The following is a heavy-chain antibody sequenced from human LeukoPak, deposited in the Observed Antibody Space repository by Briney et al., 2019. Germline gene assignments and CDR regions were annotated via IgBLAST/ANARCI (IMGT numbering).Heavy chain of an antibody. CDR2: ISYDGSKK. J-gene: IGHJ6*03. CDR3: ARDHKGYSYGYRRGYSDYYYMDV. Sequence: PGGSLRLSCAASGFTFSSYGIHWVRQAPGKGLEWVAVISYDGSKKYYADSVKGRFTISRDNSKNTLHLQMNSLRAEDTAVYYCARDHKGYSYGYRRGYSDYYYMDVWGKGTTVTVSS. D-gene: IGHD5-18*01. CDR1: GFTFSSYG. V-gene: IGHV3-30*03.